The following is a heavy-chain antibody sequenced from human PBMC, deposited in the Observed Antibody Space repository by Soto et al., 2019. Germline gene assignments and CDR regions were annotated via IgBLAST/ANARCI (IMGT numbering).Heavy chain of an antibody. CDR2: IYYSGST. Sequence: SETLSLTCTVSGGSISSYYWSWIRQPPGKGLEWIGYIYYSGSTNYNPSLKSRVTISVDTSKNQFSLKLSSVTAADTAVYYCARDAPFRDGYNFFDYWGQGTLVT. CDR1: GGSISSYY. J-gene: IGHJ4*02. V-gene: IGHV4-59*01. CDR3: ARDAPFRDGYNFFDY. D-gene: IGHD2-21*01.